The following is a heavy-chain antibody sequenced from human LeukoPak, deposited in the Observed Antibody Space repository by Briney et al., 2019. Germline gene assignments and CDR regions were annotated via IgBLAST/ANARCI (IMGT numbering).Heavy chain of an antibody. V-gene: IGHV1-46*01. CDR3: ARDRGYYESRRYGMDV. CDR2: INPSGGST. D-gene: IGHD3-22*01. Sequence: ASVKVSCTASGYTFTSYYMHWVRQAPGQGLEWMGIINPSGGSTSYAQKFQGRVTMTRDTSTSTVYMELSSLRSEDTAVYYCARDRGYYESRRYGMDVWGQGTTVTVSS. J-gene: IGHJ6*02. CDR1: GYTFTSYY.